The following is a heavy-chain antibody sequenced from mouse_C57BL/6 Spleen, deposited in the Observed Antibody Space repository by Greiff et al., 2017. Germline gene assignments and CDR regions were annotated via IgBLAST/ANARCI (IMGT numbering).Heavy chain of an antibody. CDR3: ARAEEFITTVVDGLDY. Sequence: QVQLQQPGTELVKPGASVKLSCKASGYTFTSYWMHWVKQRPGQGLEWIGNINPSNGGTNYNEKFKSKATLTVDQASSTAYMQLSSLTSEDTAVYYCARAEEFITTVVDGLDYWGQGTTLTVSS. CDR1: GYTFTSYW. J-gene: IGHJ2*01. V-gene: IGHV1-53*01. CDR2: INPSNGGT. D-gene: IGHD1-1*01.